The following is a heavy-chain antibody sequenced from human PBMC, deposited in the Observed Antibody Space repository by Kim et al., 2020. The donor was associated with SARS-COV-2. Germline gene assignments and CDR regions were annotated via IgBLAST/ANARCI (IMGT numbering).Heavy chain of an antibody. V-gene: IGHV1-18*04. J-gene: IGHJ3*02. CDR1: GYTFTSYG. CDR3: AFSSSSWSTVDI. D-gene: IGHD6-13*01. CDR2: ISAYNGNT. Sequence: ASVKVSCKASGYTFTSYGISWVRQAPGQGLEWMGWISAYNGNTNYAQKLQGRVTMTTDTSTSTAYMELRSLRSDDTAVYYCAFSSSSWSTVDIWGQGTMVTVSS.